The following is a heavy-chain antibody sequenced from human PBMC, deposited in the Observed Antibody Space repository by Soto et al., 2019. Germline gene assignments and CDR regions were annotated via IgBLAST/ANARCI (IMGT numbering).Heavy chain of an antibody. Sequence: PGGSLRLSCASSGFTFSSYVMHLVRQAPGKGLEWVAVIWYDGSNKYYADSVKGRFTISRDNSKNTLYLQMNSLRAEDTAVYYCARARDGYKPYYFDYWGQGTLVTVSS. J-gene: IGHJ4*02. CDR1: GFTFSSYV. V-gene: IGHV3-33*08. CDR3: ARARDGYKPYYFDY. D-gene: IGHD5-12*01. CDR2: IWYDGSNK.